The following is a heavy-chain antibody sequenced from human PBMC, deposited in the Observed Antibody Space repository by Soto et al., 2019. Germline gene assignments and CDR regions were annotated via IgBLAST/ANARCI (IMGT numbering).Heavy chain of an antibody. J-gene: IGHJ4*02. CDR2: IWHDGSNK. CDR3: ATSGRSWHGSFDY. Sequence: PGGSLRLSCAASGFTFSSYGTHWVRQAPGKGLEWVAVIWHDGSNKYYGDSVKGRFTISRDNSKNTLYLQMNSLRAEDTAVYYCATSGRSWHGSFDYWGQGTLVTVSS. D-gene: IGHD6-13*01. V-gene: IGHV3-33*01. CDR1: GFTFSSYG.